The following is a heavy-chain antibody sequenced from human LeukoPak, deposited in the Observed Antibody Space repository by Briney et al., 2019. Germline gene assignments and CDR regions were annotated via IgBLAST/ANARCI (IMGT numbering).Heavy chain of an antibody. CDR1: GFTVSSNY. CDR3: AKGYDYRSGAGSFDY. V-gene: IGHV3-66*01. Sequence: GGSLRLSCAASGFTVSSNYMSWVRQAPGKGLEWVSVIYSGGGTYYADSVKGRFTISRDNSKNTLYLQMNSLRAEDTAVYYCAKGYDYRSGAGSFDYWGQGTLVTVSS. J-gene: IGHJ4*02. D-gene: IGHD3-10*01. CDR2: IYSGGGT.